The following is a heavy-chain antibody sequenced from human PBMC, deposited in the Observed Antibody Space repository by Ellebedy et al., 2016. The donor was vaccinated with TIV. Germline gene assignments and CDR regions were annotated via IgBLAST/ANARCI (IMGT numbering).Heavy chain of an antibody. CDR1: GYTFTSSD. V-gene: IGHV1-8*01. CDR3: ARGRAGRNWFDP. Sequence: ASVKVSXXASGYTFTSSDINWVRQATGQGLEWMGWMNPNSGNTGYAQKFQGRVTMTRNTSISTAYMELSSLRSEDTAVYYCARGRAGRNWFDPWGQGTLVTVSS. D-gene: IGHD6-19*01. J-gene: IGHJ5*02. CDR2: MNPNSGNT.